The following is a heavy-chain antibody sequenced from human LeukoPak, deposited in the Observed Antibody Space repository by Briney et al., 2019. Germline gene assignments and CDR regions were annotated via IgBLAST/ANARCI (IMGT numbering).Heavy chain of an antibody. D-gene: IGHD3-16*01. CDR1: GGTFSSYA. J-gene: IGHJ6*02. V-gene: IGHV1-69*05. CDR2: IIPIFGTA. CDR3: ARSPVGFKVGGGLYFYGMDV. Sequence: ASVKVSCKASGGTFSSYAISWVRQAPGQGLEWMGGIIPIFGTANYAQKFQGRVTITTDVSTSTAYMELSSLRSEDTAVYYCARSPVGFKVGGGLYFYGMDVWGQGTTVTISS.